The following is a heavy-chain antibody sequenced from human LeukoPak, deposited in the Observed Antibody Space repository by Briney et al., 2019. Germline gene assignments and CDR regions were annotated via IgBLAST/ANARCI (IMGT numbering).Heavy chain of an antibody. CDR2: ISYDGSNK. Sequence: PGGSLRLSCAASGFTFSKYWMNWVRQAPGKGLEWVAVISYDGSNKYYADSVKGRFTISRDNSKNTLYLQMNSLRAEDTAVYYCARDGEHVLRYFDWLLSNAFDIWGQGTMVTVSS. D-gene: IGHD3-9*01. CDR3: ARDGEHVLRYFDWLLSNAFDI. V-gene: IGHV3-30-3*01. CDR1: GFTFSKYW. J-gene: IGHJ3*02.